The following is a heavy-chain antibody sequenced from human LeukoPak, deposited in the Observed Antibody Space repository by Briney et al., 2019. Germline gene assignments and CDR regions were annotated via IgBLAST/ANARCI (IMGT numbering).Heavy chain of an antibody. CDR3: ARPLIHQRKDYGMDV. CDR1: GGSISSYY. Sequence: PSETLSLTCTVSGGSISSYYWSWIRQPPGKGLEWIGYIYYSGSTNYNPSLKSRVTISVDTSKNQFSLKLSSVTAADTAVYYCARPLIHQRKDYGMDVWGQGTTVTVSS. V-gene: IGHV4-59*01. CDR2: IYYSGST. J-gene: IGHJ6*02. D-gene: IGHD1-14*01.